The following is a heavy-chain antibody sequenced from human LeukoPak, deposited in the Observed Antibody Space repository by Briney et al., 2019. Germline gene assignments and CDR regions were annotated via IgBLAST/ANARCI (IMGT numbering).Heavy chain of an antibody. Sequence: GGSLRLSCAASGFTVSTNYLSWVRQAPGKGLEWVSVVYSGDTTYHADSVKGRFTISRDNSKNTMYLQMNSLRADGTAVYYCARESVVRGVINGMDVWGQGTTVTVSS. CDR3: ARESVVRGVINGMDV. V-gene: IGHV3-66*01. D-gene: IGHD3-10*01. CDR1: GFTVSTNY. CDR2: VYSGDTT. J-gene: IGHJ6*02.